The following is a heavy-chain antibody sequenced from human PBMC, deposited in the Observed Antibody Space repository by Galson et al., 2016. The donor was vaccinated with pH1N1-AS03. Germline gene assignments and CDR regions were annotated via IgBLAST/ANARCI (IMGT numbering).Heavy chain of an antibody. D-gene: IGHD6-13*01. V-gene: IGHV3-30*03. CDR1: GFTFSSYG. CDR2: ISYDGINI. Sequence: SLRLSCAASGFTFSSYGMHWLRQAPGKGPQWVAFISYDGINIYYADSVKGRLTISRDNSKNTLFLQMNSLRVENTAIYYCARGWRAALAGVPPDRWGQGTLVTVSS. CDR3: ARGWRAALAGVPPDR. J-gene: IGHJ4*02.